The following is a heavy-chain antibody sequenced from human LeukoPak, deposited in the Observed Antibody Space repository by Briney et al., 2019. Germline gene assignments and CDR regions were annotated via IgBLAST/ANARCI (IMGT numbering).Heavy chain of an antibody. CDR3: VRRNRGLVDY. J-gene: IGHJ4*02. CDR2: IFYSGST. D-gene: IGHD7-27*01. Sequence: SETLSLTCTVSGGSISSGDFYWSWIRQPPGKGLEWIGYIFYSGSTYYNPSLKSRVTISVDTSKNQFSLKLSSVTAADTAVYYCVRRNRGLVDYWGQGTLVTVSS. CDR1: GGSISSGDFY. V-gene: IGHV4-30-4*08.